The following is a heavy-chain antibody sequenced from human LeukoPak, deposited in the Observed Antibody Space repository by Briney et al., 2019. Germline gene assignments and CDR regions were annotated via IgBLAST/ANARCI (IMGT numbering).Heavy chain of an antibody. J-gene: IGHJ4*02. CDR3: AKDRGIFDY. D-gene: IGHD5-24*01. V-gene: IGHV3-23*01. CDR1: GFTFISYA. Sequence: GGSLRVSCAASGFTFISYAMSWVRQAPGKGLEWVSAISGSGGSTYYADTVKGRFTISRDNSKNTLYLQMNSLRAEDTAVYYCAKDRGIFDYWGQGTLVTVSS. CDR2: ISGSGGST.